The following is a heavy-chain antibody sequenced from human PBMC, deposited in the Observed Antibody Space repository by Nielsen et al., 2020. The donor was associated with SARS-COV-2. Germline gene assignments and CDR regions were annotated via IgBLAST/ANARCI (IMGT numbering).Heavy chain of an antibody. CDR3: TTGGITMVRGVMQY. D-gene: IGHD3-10*01. Sequence: GESLKISCAASGFTFSNPWMNWVRQAPGKGLEWVGRIKSKVDGGTTDYAGPVKGRLTISRDDSKNTLYLQMNSLKTEDTAVYYCTTGGITMVRGVMQYWGQGTLVTVSP. J-gene: IGHJ1*01. V-gene: IGHV3-15*01. CDR1: GFTFSNPW. CDR2: IKSKVDGGTT.